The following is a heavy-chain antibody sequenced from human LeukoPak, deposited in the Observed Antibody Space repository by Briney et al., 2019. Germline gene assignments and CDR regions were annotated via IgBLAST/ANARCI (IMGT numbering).Heavy chain of an antibody. J-gene: IGHJ4*02. D-gene: IGHD3-10*01. CDR2: ISDDGSNK. V-gene: IGHV3-30*18. CDR3: AKDLRTGESPGNRFGY. CDR1: GFTFSNSG. Sequence: GGSLRLSCAASGFTFSNSGMHWVRQAPGKGLEWMAVISDDGSNKYYGDSVKGRFTISRDNSKNTLYLQMNSLRAEDTAVYYCAKDLRTGESPGNRFGYWGQGTLVTVSS.